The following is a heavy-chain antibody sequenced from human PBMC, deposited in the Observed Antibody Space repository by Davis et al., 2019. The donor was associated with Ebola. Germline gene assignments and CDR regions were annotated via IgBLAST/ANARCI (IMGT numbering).Heavy chain of an antibody. J-gene: IGHJ5*02. CDR3: AKGQRHNPIAADR. CDR1: GFTFSSYD. CDR2: IGTAGDS. V-gene: IGHV3-13*01. D-gene: IGHD6-13*01. Sequence: GGSLRLSCAASGFTFSSYDIHWVRQATGKGLEWVSAIGTAGDSYYPGSVKGRFTISRENAKNSLYLQMNSLRAEDTAVYYCAKGQRHNPIAADRWGQGTLVTVSS.